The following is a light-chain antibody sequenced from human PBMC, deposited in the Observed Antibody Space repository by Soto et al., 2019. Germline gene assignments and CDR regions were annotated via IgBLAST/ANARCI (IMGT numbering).Light chain of an antibody. CDR2: GVS. CDR1: SSDVGGYNY. Sequence: QSALTQPASVSGSPGQSITISCTGTSSDVGGYNYVSWYQQHPGRTPKLMIYGVSNRPSGVSNRFSGSKSGNTASLTISGLQAEDEADYYCSSYTSSSTSYVVGTGTKVTVL. J-gene: IGLJ1*01. V-gene: IGLV2-14*01. CDR3: SSYTSSSTSYV.